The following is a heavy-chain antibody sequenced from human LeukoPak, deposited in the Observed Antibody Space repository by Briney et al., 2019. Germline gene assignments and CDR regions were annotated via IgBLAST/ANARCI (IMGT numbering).Heavy chain of an antibody. CDR2: IIPILGIA. Sequence: ASVKVSCKASGGTFSSYAISWVRQAPGQGLEWMGRIIPILGIANYAQKFQGRVTITADKSTSTAYMELSSLRSEDTAVYYCAKKSSGRYVHDYWGQGTLVTVSS. V-gene: IGHV1-69*04. D-gene: IGHD6-19*01. J-gene: IGHJ4*02. CDR1: GGTFSSYA. CDR3: AKKSSGRYVHDY.